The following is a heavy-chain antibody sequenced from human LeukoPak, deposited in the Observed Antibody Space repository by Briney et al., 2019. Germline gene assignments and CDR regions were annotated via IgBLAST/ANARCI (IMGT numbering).Heavy chain of an antibody. J-gene: IGHJ4*02. V-gene: IGHV3-30*02. D-gene: IGHD5-12*01. CDR3: ARDLGWLHYAD. CDR1: GFTFSNYG. CDR2: IRFDGNIK. Sequence: PGGSLRLSCAASGFTFSNYGTHWVRQAPGKGLEWVAFIRFDGNIKYYADSVKGRFTISRDNSKNTLYLQMNGLRVEDTAVYYCARDLGWLHYADWGQGTLVTVSS.